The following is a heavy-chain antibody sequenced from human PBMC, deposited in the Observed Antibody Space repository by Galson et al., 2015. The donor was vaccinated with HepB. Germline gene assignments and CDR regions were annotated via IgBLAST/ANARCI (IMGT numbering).Heavy chain of an antibody. CDR1: GYSFSTYS. J-gene: IGHJ5*02. D-gene: IGHD2-15*01. V-gene: IGHV1-18*01. CDR3: ARGALVVAVGATQNNWFGP. Sequence: SVKVSCKASGYSFSTYSITWVRQAPGQGLEWMGWISTYSRNINYAQTLQGRVTMTTDTSTSTAFMELRSLRSDDTAVYYCARGALVVAVGATQNNWFGPWCQGTLFTVSS. CDR2: ISTYSRNI.